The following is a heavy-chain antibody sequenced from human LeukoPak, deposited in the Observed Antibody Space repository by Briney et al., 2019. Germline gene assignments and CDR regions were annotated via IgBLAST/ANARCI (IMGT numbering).Heavy chain of an antibody. CDR3: ARIVPYKYGYVDY. J-gene: IGHJ4*02. Sequence: SETLSLTCTVSGGSISNYYWISIRQPPGKGLEWIGYIYYSGSTTYNPSLKSRVTISLDTSKNQFSLRLGSVTAADTAMYYCARIVPYKYGYVDYWGQGTLVTVSS. CDR2: IYYSGST. D-gene: IGHD5-18*01. V-gene: IGHV4-59*01. CDR1: GGSISNYY.